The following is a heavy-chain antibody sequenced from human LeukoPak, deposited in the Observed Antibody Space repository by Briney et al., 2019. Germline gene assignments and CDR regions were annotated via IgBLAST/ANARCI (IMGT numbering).Heavy chain of an antibody. CDR1: GYTFTSYG. D-gene: IGHD3-10*01. CDR2: ISVYNGNK. V-gene: IGHV1-18*01. CDR3: ARVPRGSGDYYMDV. Sequence: GASVKVSCEASGYTFTSYGMSWVRQAPGQGLEGMGWISVYNGNKNYAQKFQARVTMTTDTFTSQAYMELRCLRSPDTAVYHCARVPRGSGDYYMDVWGNGTPVTISS. J-gene: IGHJ6*03.